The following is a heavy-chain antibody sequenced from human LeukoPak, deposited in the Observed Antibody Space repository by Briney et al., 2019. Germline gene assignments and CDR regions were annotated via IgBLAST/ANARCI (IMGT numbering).Heavy chain of an antibody. CDR3: ARDSWNFYDDSGYNRDFDS. CDR1: TSR. D-gene: IGHD3-22*01. V-gene: IGHV1-18*01. CDR2: IGTYGGDT. Sequence: TSRISWVRQAPGQGLEWMGWIGTYGGDTYYAQKFQGRITVTTDTSTSTVYMELRNLRSDDTAVYYCARDSWNFYDDSGYNRDFDSWGQGTLVTVSS. J-gene: IGHJ5*01.